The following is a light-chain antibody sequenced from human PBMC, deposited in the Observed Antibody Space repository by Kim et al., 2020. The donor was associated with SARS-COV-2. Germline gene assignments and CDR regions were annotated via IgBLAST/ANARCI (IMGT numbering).Light chain of an antibody. V-gene: IGKV3-20*01. Sequence: PGESTPLSCWASRKGSSSCLAWYQQKAGQAPRLLIYGASRRATGIPARISGSGSGTDFTLTISRLEPEDFAVYFCQQYDSFPWTFGQGTKVDIK. J-gene: IGKJ1*01. CDR1: RKGSSSC. CDR3: QQYDSFPWT. CDR2: GAS.